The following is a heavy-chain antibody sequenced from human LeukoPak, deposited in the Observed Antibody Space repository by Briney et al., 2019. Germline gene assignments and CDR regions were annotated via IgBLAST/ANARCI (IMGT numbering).Heavy chain of an antibody. CDR1: GFTFSSYS. J-gene: IGHJ6*03. CDR3: ARERKVGYYYMDV. CDR2: ISSSSYI. Sequence: TGGSLRLSCAASGFTFSSYSMNWVRQAPGKGLEWVSSISSSSYIYYADSVKGRFPISRDNAKNSLYLQMNSLRAEDTAVYYCARERKVGYYYMDVWGKGTTVTVSS. V-gene: IGHV3-21*01. D-gene: IGHD3-16*01.